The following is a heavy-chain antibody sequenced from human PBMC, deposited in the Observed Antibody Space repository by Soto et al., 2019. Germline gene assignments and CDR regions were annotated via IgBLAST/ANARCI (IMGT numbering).Heavy chain of an antibody. CDR3: ARVSMIEAGFDY. V-gene: IGHV4-39*01. Sequence: SETLSLTCTVSGGSMSSSSNYWVWIRQPPGKGLEWIGSVYYNGNTYYNPSLKSRVTMSVDTSKNQFSLKVSSVTAADTAVYYCARVSMIEAGFDYWGQGTLVTVSS. CDR2: VYYNGNT. CDR1: GGSMSSSSNY. D-gene: IGHD3-22*01. J-gene: IGHJ4*02.